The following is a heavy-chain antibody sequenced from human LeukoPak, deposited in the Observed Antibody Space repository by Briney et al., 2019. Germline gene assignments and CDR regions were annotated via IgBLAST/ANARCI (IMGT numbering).Heavy chain of an antibody. CDR3: AAQTDSGYYLDY. CDR1: GFTFSSYA. J-gene: IGHJ4*02. CDR2: ISGSGGST. Sequence: PGGSLRLSCAASGFTFSSYAMSWVRQAPGKGLEWVSAISGSGGSTYYADSVKGRFTISRDNSKNTLYLQMNSLRAEDTAVYYCAAQTDSGYYLDYWGQGTLVTVSS. V-gene: IGHV3-23*01. D-gene: IGHD3-22*01.